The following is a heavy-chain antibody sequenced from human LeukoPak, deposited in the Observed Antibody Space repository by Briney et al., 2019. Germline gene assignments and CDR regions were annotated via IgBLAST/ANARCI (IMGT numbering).Heavy chain of an antibody. Sequence: PGGSLRLSCAASGFTFSSYGMHWVRQAPGKGLEWVAVIWYDGSNKYYADSVKGRFTISRDNSKNTLYLQMNSLRAEDTAVYFCAGGTGYGVFDYWGQGTLVTVSS. CDR3: AGGTGYGVFDY. CDR2: IWYDGSNK. J-gene: IGHJ4*02. D-gene: IGHD1-14*01. CDR1: GFTFSSYG. V-gene: IGHV3-33*01.